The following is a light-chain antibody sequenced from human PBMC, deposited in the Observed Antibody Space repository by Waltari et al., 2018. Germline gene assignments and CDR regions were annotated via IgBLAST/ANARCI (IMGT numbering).Light chain of an antibody. V-gene: IGKV3-15*01. CDR2: GAS. J-gene: IGKJ4*01. CDR3: QQYNNWPPVT. CDR1: QSVSSN. Sequence: EIVMTQTPATLSVSPGERATLSCRASQSVSSNLAWYQQKPGQAPRLRIYGASTRATGIPARFSGSGSGTEFTLTISSLQSEDFAVYYCQQYNNWPPVTFGGGTKVEIK.